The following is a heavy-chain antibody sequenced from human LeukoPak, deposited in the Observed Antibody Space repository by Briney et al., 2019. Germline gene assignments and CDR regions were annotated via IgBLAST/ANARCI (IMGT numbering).Heavy chain of an antibody. CDR1: GGSISSGGYY. J-gene: IGHJ4*02. CDR2: IYDTGST. CDR3: ARGGGPYDILTTLDY. V-gene: IGHV4-61*08. D-gene: IGHD3-9*01. Sequence: SETLSLTCTVSGGSISSGGYYWSWIRQHPGKGLEWIGYIYDTGSTNYNPSLKSRVTISVDTSKNQLSLKLSSVTAADTAVYYCARGGGPYDILTTLDYWGQGTLVTVSS.